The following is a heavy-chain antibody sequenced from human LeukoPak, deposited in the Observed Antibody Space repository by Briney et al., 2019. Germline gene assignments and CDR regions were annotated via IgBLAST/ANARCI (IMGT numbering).Heavy chain of an antibody. CDR1: GGSISTSSYY. CDR3: ARDQPYSILDY. V-gene: IGHV4-39*07. D-gene: IGHD1-26*01. Sequence: SETLSLTCTVSGGSISTSSYYWGWVRQPPGKGLEWIGNIFYSGSTYYSPSLKSRVTISLDTSRNQFSLKLNSVTAADTAVYYCARDQPYSILDYWGQGTLVTVSS. J-gene: IGHJ4*02. CDR2: IFYSGST.